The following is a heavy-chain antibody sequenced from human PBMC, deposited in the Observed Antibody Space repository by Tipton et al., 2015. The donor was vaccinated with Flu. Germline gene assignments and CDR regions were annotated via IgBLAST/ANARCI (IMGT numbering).Heavy chain of an antibody. CDR1: PASIYGYY. CDR3: ARRGPSFYFGL. CDR2: IYYSGGT. J-gene: IGHJ4*02. Sequence: TLSLTCTVYPASIYGYYWSWIRQPPGKKLEWLGNIYYSGGTNYNPSLQGRITISVDASKDQFSLKVTSVTAADTAIYYCARRGPSFYFGLWGPGTLVPVSS. V-gene: IGHV4-59*08. D-gene: IGHD3-10*01.